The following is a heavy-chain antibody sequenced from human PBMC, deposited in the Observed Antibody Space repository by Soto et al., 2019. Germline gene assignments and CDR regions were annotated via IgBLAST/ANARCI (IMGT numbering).Heavy chain of an antibody. V-gene: IGHV3-48*02. J-gene: IGHJ4*02. CDR2: ISSSSSTI. Sequence: QPGGSLRLSCAASGFTFSSYSMNWVRQAPGKGLEWVSYISSSSSTIYYADSVKGRFTISRDNAKNSLYLQMNSLRDEDTAVYYCARALYYYDTPYWYYWGQGTLVTVSS. CDR3: ARALYYYDTPYWYY. CDR1: GFTFSSYS. D-gene: IGHD3-22*01.